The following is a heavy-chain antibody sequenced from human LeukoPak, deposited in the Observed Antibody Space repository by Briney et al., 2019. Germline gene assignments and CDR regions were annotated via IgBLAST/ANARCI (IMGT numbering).Heavy chain of an antibody. CDR2: INPNSGGT. Sequence: ASVKVSCKASGYTFTSYYMHWVRQAPGQGLEWMGWINPNSGGTNYAQKFQGRVTMTRDTSISTAYMELSRLRSDDTAVYYCARRYCSGGSCYGRPYYYYYMDVWGKGTTVTVSS. V-gene: IGHV1-2*02. J-gene: IGHJ6*03. D-gene: IGHD2-15*01. CDR1: GYTFTSYY. CDR3: ARRYCSGGSCYGRPYYYYYMDV.